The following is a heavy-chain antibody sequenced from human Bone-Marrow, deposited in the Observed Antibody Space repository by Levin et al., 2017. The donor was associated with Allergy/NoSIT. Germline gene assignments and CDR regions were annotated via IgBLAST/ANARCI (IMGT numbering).Heavy chain of an antibody. CDR1: GFTFSNYA. J-gene: IGHJ4*02. CDR2: ISGNAEDT. V-gene: IGHV3-23*01. Sequence: GESLKISCAASGFTFSNYAMNWVRQAPGKGLEWVSSISGNAEDTYYADSVKGRFTISRDNSKSTLYLQMHSLRADDTAVYYCAKGGDDLTHYEDVWGSYRYIGFYFDYWGQGALVTVSS. CDR3: AKGGDDLTHYEDVWGSYRYIGFYFDY. D-gene: IGHD3-16*02.